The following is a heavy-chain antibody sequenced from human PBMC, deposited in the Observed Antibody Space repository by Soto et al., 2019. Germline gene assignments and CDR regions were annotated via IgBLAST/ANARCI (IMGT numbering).Heavy chain of an antibody. CDR2: ISHDGTRK. CDR1: GFTFNNYG. D-gene: IGHD2-21*01. V-gene: IGHV3-30*18. J-gene: IGHJ6*02. CDR3: VKDRRTEAYGMEV. Sequence: QVQLVESGGGVVQPGRSLRLSCAASGFTFNNYGVHWVRQTPSRGLEWVAVISHDGTRKHYGDSVEGRFSIARDDSQNTLYLQMNSLRVEDTAVYYCVKDRRTEAYGMEVWGQGTTVIVSS.